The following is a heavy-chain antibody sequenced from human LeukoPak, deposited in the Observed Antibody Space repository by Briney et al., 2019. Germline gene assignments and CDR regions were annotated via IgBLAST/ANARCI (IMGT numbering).Heavy chain of an antibody. D-gene: IGHD6-19*01. J-gene: IGHJ4*02. V-gene: IGHV1-2*02. Sequence: ASVEVSGKASGYTFTGYYMHWVRQAPGQGLEWMGWINPNSSGTNYVQKFQGSVTMTRNTSISTAYMELSRLRSDDTAVYYCARAFSPRQWLAPYFDYWGQGTLVTVSS. CDR2: INPNSSGT. CDR1: GYTFTGYY. CDR3: ARAFSPRQWLAPYFDY.